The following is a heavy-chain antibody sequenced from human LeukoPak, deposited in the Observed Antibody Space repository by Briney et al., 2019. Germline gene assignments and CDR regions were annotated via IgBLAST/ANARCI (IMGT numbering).Heavy chain of an antibody. CDR1: GFSISSGYY. CDR2: IYHSGST. Sequence: SETLSLICAVSGFSISSGYYWVSIRQPPGNGLDWIWSIYHSGSTYYNPSLKSRVTISVDTSKNQFSLKLTSVTAADTAVYYCVRGSYCSGGSCYADLDYWGQGTLVPVSS. V-gene: IGHV4-38-2*01. D-gene: IGHD2-15*01. CDR3: VRGSYCSGGSCYADLDY. J-gene: IGHJ4*02.